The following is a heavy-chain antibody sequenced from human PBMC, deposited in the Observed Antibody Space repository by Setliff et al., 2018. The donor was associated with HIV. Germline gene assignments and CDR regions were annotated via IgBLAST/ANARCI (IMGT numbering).Heavy chain of an antibody. CDR1: GGSINSYY. CDR3: ARLPDINSWPFDY. CDR2: IYTSGST. V-gene: IGHV4-4*07. J-gene: IGHJ4*02. D-gene: IGHD6-13*01. Sequence: PSETLSLTCTVSGGSINSYYWNWIRQSPGKGLEWIGRIYTSGSTDYNPSLMSRLTMSVDSSKNQFSLSLSSVTAADTAVYYCARLPDINSWPFDYWARGTLVTVSS.